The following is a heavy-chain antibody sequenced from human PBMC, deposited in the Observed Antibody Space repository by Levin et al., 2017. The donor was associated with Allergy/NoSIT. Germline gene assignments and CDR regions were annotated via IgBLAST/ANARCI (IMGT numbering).Heavy chain of an antibody. V-gene: IGHV4-38-2*02. CDR2: LDHRRTT. CDR1: EYSISSGFF. CDR3: ARDSKRAASSPGFDY. Sequence: SETLSLNCLVSEYSISSGFFWGWVRQPPGKGLEWIGSLDHRRTTYYNPSLRSRATISVDTPRNLFSLRLNFVTAADTAIYYCARDSKRAASSPGFDYWGQGILVNVSS. D-gene: IGHD6-13*01. J-gene: IGHJ4*01.